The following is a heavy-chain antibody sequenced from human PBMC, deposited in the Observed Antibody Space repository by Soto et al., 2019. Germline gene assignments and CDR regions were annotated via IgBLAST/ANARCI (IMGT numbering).Heavy chain of an antibody. CDR3: AVGFGSRLTCFNPWFDP. CDR2: ITHSGTT. V-gene: IGHV4-34*01. Sequence: SETLSLTCAVYGGSFGGFYWSWIRQTPGKGLEWIGEITHSGTTKYNPSLKSRVTISVDKSTQQFSLKLTSVTAADTAVYYCAVGFGSRLTCFNPWFDPWGPGTLVTVSS. J-gene: IGHJ5*02. D-gene: IGHD2-2*01. CDR1: GGSFGGFY.